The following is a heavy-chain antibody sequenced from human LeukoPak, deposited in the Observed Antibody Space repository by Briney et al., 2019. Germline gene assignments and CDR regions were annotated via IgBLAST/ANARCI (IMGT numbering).Heavy chain of an antibody. V-gene: IGHV3-33*01. D-gene: IGHD2-2*01. CDR3: ARNLLLWPHYYYYGMDV. Sequence: PGGSLRLSCAASGFTFSSYGMHWVRQAPGKGLEWVAVIWYDGSNKYYADSVKGRFTIYRDNYKNTLYLQMNSLRAEDTAVYYCARNLLLWPHYYYYGMDVWGQGTTVTVSS. CDR1: GFTFSSYG. J-gene: IGHJ6*02. CDR2: IWYDGSNK.